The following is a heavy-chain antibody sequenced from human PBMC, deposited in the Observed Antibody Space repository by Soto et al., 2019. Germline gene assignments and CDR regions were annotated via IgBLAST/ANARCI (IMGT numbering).Heavy chain of an antibody. Sequence: LRLSFAASGFTFSSYWMHWVRQAPGKGLVWVSRINSDGSSTSYADSVKGRFTISRDNAKNTLYLQMNSLRAEDTAVYYCARSEYYDSTDLGYWGQGTLVTVSS. CDR3: ARSEYYDSTDLGY. J-gene: IGHJ4*02. V-gene: IGHV3-74*01. CDR1: GFTFSSYW. D-gene: IGHD3-22*01. CDR2: INSDGSST.